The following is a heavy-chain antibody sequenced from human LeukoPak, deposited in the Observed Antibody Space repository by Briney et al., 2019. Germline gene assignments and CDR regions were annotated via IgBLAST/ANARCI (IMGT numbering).Heavy chain of an antibody. J-gene: IGHJ6*03. CDR3: ARDSPYGNYYYYYMDV. D-gene: IGHD1-1*01. CDR1: GFIFSTYS. CDR2: ISSSGSTI. Sequence: GGSLRLSCAASGFIFSTYSVNWVRQAPGKGLEWVSYISSSGSTIYYADSVKGRFTISRDNAKNSLYLQMNSLRAEDTAVYYCARDSPYGNYYYYYMDVWGKGTTVTVSS. V-gene: IGHV3-48*04.